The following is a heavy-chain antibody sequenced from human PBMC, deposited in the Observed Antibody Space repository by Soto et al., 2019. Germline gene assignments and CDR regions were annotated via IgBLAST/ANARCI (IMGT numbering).Heavy chain of an antibody. D-gene: IGHD5-18*01. Sequence: GGSLRLSCAASGFTFSSYWMHWARQAPGKGLVWVSRSDGSSTSYADSVKGRFTISRDNSKNTLYLQMNSLRAEDTAVYYCAKFLELWLGYYGMDVWGQGTTVTVSS. J-gene: IGHJ6*02. V-gene: IGHV3-74*01. CDR2: SDGSST. CDR1: GFTFSSYW. CDR3: AKFLELWLGYYGMDV.